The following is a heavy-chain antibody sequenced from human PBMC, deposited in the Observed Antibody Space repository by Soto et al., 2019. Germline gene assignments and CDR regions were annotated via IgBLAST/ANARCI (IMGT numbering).Heavy chain of an antibody. D-gene: IGHD3-10*01. V-gene: IGHV1-3*05. CDR3: ARSPGGPMTPGDY. CDR1: GYTFTSYA. J-gene: IGHJ4*02. Sequence: QVQLVQSGAEEEKPGASVKVSCKASGYTFTSYAMHWVRQAPGQRLEWMGWINPGNGNTKYSQKFQGRVTITRDTSASTAYMELSSLRSEDTAVYYCARSPGGPMTPGDYWGQGTLVTVSS. CDR2: INPGNGNT.